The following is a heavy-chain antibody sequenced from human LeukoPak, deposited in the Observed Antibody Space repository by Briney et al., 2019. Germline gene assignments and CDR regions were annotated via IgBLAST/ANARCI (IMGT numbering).Heavy chain of an antibody. D-gene: IGHD5-18*01. CDR2: IYSGGST. Sequence: GGSLRLSCAASGFTLSSNYMSWVRQAPGKGLEWVSVIYSGGSTYYADSVKGRFTISRDNSKNTLYLQMNSLRAEDTAVYYCAKEISGYSYGYPNFDYWGQGTLVTVSS. J-gene: IGHJ4*02. CDR3: AKEISGYSYGYPNFDY. V-gene: IGHV3-53*05. CDR1: GFTLSSNY.